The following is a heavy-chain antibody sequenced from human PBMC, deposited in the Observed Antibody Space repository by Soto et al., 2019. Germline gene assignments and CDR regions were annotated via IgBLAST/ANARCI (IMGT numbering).Heavy chain of an antibody. Sequence: SETLSLTCTVSGGSISSGGYYWSWIRQHPGKGLEWIGYIYYSGSTYYNPSLKSRITISIDRSKNQLSLKLTSVTAADTAVYYCARDKITGLFDYWGQGTLVPVSP. CDR2: IYYSGST. J-gene: IGHJ4*02. CDR1: GGSISSGGYY. CDR3: ARDKITGLFDY. D-gene: IGHD2-8*02. V-gene: IGHV4-31*03.